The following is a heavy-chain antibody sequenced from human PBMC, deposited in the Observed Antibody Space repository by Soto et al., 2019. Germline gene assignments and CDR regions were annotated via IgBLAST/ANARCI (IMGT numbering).Heavy chain of an antibody. CDR2: ISAYNGNT. CDR1: GYTFTSYG. V-gene: IGHV1-18*01. J-gene: IGHJ6*02. D-gene: IGHD3-10*01. CDR3: ARERLRVTMVRGVNRYGMDV. Sequence: QVQLVQSGAEVKKPGASVKVSCKASGYTFTSYGISWVRQAPGQGLEWMGWISAYNGNTNYAQKLQGRVTMTTDTSTSKAYMGLRSVRSDDTAVYYCARERLRVTMVRGVNRYGMDVWGQGTTVTVSS.